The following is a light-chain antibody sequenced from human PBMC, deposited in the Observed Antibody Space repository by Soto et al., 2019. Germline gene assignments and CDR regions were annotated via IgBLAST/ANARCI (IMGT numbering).Light chain of an antibody. Sequence: QSVLTQPPSVSGAPGQRVTISCTGSSSNIGAGYDVHWYQQLPGTAPKLLIYGNSNRPSAVPDRFSGSKSGTSASLAITGLQAEDEADYDCQSYDSSLSGVVFGGGTKLTVL. CDR3: QSYDSSLSGVV. V-gene: IGLV1-40*01. CDR2: GNS. J-gene: IGLJ2*01. CDR1: SSNIGAGYD.